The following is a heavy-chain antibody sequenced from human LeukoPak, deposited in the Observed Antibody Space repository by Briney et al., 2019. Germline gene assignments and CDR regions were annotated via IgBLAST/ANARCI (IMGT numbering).Heavy chain of an antibody. J-gene: IGHJ4*02. CDR2: IYYSGST. CDR1: GGAITGYY. CDR3: ARGRPPHDYGTLFDY. V-gene: IGHV4-59*01. Sequence: SGTLSLTCTVSGGAITGYYWSWIRQPPGKGLEWIGYIYYSGSTNYNPSLKSRVTMSVDTSKKQFSLNLSSVTAADTAVYYCARGRPPHDYGTLFDYWGQGTLVTVSS. D-gene: IGHD4-17*01.